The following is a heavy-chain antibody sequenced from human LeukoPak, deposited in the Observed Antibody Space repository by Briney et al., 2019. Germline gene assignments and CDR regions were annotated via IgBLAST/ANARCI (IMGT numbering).Heavy chain of an antibody. V-gene: IGHV3-23*01. CDR1: GFTFSSYA. Sequence: GGSLRLSCAASGFTFSSYAMSWVRQAPGKGLEWVSVISGSGGSTYYADSVKGRFTVSRDNSKNTLYLQMNSLRAEDTAVYYCAKGAVVGYYYYYGMDVWGQGTTVTVSS. CDR3: AKGAVVGYYYYYGMDV. J-gene: IGHJ6*02. D-gene: IGHD6-19*01. CDR2: ISGSGGST.